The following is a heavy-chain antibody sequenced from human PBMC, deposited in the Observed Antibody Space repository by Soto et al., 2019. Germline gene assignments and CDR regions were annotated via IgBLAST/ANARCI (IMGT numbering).Heavy chain of an antibody. V-gene: IGHV4-61*01. Sequence: SETLSLTCTVSGGSVSSGSYYWSWIRQPPGKGLEWIGYISYSGSTFYNPSLKTRLAMSVDTSKNQFSVRLRSVTAADTAVYYCARDRAHFYESSGRLDLWGQGMLVTVSS. CDR3: ARDRAHFYESSGRLDL. CDR2: ISYSGST. CDR1: GGSVSSGSYY. D-gene: IGHD3-22*01. J-gene: IGHJ4*02.